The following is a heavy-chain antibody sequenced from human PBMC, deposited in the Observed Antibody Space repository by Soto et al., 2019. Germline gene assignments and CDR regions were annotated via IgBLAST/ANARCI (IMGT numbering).Heavy chain of an antibody. D-gene: IGHD2-21*02. CDR2: ISAYNGNT. Sequence: QVQLVQSGAEVEKPGASVKVSCKASGYTFTSNGISWVRQAPGQGLEWMGWISAYNGNTNYAQKLQGRVTMTTDTSTSTAYMELRGLRSDDTAVYYCARDLAYCGGDCYPIDYWGQGTLVTVSS. CDR1: GYTFTSNG. V-gene: IGHV1-18*01. CDR3: ARDLAYCGGDCYPIDY. J-gene: IGHJ4*02.